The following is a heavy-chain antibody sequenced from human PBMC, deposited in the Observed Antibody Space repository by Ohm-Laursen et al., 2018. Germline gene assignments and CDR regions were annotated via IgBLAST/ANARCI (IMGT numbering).Heavy chain of an antibody. V-gene: IGHV3-21*04. Sequence: GSLRLSCTASGFTFSSFSINWVRQAPGKGLEWISYINEVSSHIYDADSVKGRITVARDNAKNSLYLQLNSLRAEDTAVYYCAKDAPLVGATRNYWGQGTLVTVSP. CDR1: GFTFSSFS. CDR2: INEVSSHI. D-gene: IGHD1-26*01. CDR3: AKDAPLVGATRNY. J-gene: IGHJ4*02.